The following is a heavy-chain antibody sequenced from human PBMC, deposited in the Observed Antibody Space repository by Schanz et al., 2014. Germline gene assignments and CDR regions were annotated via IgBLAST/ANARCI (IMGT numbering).Heavy chain of an antibody. CDR1: GFTFSDYY. CDR3: AKVAPAASYRDS. D-gene: IGHD2-2*01. J-gene: IGHJ4*02. CDR2: ISDSGDST. V-gene: IGHV3-11*01. Sequence: QVQLVESGGGLVKPGGSLRLSCAASGFTFSDYYMSWIRQAPGKGPEWVSDISDSGDSTHYADSVKGRFTISRDNAKNSLFLQMNSLSAEDTAVYYCAKVAPAASYRDSWGLGTLVTVSS.